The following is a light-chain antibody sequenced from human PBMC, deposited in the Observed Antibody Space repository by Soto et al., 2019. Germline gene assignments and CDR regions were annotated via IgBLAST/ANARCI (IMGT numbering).Light chain of an antibody. Sequence: EIVMTQSPAPLSVSLGERATLSCRASQSVSSNVAWYQQKPGQAPRLLIYGASTRATGIPARFSGSGSGTEFTLTISSLQSEDFAVYYCQQYNNWPMYTFGQGTKLEIK. J-gene: IGKJ2*01. V-gene: IGKV3-15*01. CDR3: QQYNNWPMYT. CDR1: QSVSSN. CDR2: GAS.